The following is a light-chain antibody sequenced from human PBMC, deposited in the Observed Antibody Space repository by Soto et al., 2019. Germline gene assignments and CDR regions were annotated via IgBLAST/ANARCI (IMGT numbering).Light chain of an antibody. J-gene: IGKJ1*01. CDR1: QGIRNY. CDR3: QKYNSAPWT. CDR2: SAS. V-gene: IGKV1-27*01. Sequence: DIQMTQSPSSLSASVGDRVTITCRASQGIRNYLSWYQQQPGKQPTLLIYSASILQAGVPSRFSGSGSGTDFTFNITSLQPEDVATYYCQKYNSAPWTFGPGTKV.